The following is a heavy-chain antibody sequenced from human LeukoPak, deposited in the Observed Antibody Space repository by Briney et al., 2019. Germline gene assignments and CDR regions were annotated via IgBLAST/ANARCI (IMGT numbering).Heavy chain of an antibody. J-gene: IGHJ4*02. D-gene: IGHD2-8*01. CDR3: ARARGGYCTNGVCPRAYYFDY. CDR1: GDSISSSSSY. Sequence: SESLSLTCTVSGDSISSSSSYWGWIRQPPGEGLEWIGEITHSGSTNYNPSLKSRVTISVDTSKNQFSLKLSSVTAADTAVYYCARARGGYCTNGVCPRAYYFDYWGQGTLVTVSS. V-gene: IGHV4-39*07. CDR2: ITHSGST.